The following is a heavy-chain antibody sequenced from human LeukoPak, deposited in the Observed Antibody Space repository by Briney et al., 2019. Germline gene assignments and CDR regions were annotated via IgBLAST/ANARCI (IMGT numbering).Heavy chain of an antibody. D-gene: IGHD1-26*01. V-gene: IGHV4-59*01. CDR1: GGSISSYY. Sequence: SETLSLTCTVSGGSISSYYWSWIRQPPGKGLGWIGYIYYSGSTKYNPSLKSRVTISVDTSKNQFSLKLSSVTAADTAVYYCARGGATTNDAFDIWGQGTMVTVSS. CDR2: IYYSGST. J-gene: IGHJ3*02. CDR3: ARGGATTNDAFDI.